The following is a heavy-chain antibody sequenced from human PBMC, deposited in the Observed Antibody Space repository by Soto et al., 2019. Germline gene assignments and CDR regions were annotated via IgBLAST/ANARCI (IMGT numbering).Heavy chain of an antibody. J-gene: IGHJ1*01. CDR2: IIPLLGIT. Sequence: QAQLMQSGAEVKKPGSSVKVSCKASGGTFSGYAINWVRQAPGQGLEWMGGIIPLLGITDYGQKFQGRITIAADEYTGTAYMDLRGLRSEDTAVYYCARDPRSITGTTSSEDFQHWGQGTLVSVSS. V-gene: IGHV1-69*01. CDR1: GGTFSGYA. D-gene: IGHD1-20*01. CDR3: ARDPRSITGTTSSEDFQH.